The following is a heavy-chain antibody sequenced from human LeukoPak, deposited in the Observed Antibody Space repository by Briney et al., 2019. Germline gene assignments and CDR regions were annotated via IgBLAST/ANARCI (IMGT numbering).Heavy chain of an antibody. Sequence: PGGSLRLSCAASGFTFEDYAMHWVRQAPGKGLEWVSGIGWNSGSMAYADSVKGRFAISRDNAKKSLSLQMNNLRAEDTALYYCSRSRYDVYYVDYWGQGTLVTVSS. CDR2: IGWNSGSM. CDR1: GFTFEDYA. J-gene: IGHJ4*02. V-gene: IGHV3-9*01. CDR3: SRSRYDVYYVDY. D-gene: IGHD6-13*01.